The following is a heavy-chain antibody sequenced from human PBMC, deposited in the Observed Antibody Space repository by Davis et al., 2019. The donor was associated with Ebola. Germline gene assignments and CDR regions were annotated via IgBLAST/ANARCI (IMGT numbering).Heavy chain of an antibody. CDR1: GGSISSYY. Sequence: MPSETLSLTCTVSGGSISSYYWSWIRQPPGKGLEWIGYIYYSGSTNYNPSLKSRVTISVDTSKNQFSLKLSSVTAADTAVYYCARSLGSYYAFMDNWGQGTLVTVSS. J-gene: IGHJ4*02. D-gene: IGHD1-26*01. V-gene: IGHV4-59*08. CDR3: ARSLGSYYAFMDN. CDR2: IYYSGST.